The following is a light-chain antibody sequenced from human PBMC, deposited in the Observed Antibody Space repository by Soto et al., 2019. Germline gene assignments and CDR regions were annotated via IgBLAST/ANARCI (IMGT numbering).Light chain of an antibody. CDR2: AAS. CDR3: QQYNSYS. V-gene: IGKV1-39*01. Sequence: DIQMTQSPSSLSAFVGDSVTITCRASQSISSYLNWYQQKPGKAPKLLIYAASSLQSGVPSRFSGSGSGTEFTLTISSLQPDDFATYYCQQYNSYSFGQGTKVDIK. J-gene: IGKJ1*01. CDR1: QSISSY.